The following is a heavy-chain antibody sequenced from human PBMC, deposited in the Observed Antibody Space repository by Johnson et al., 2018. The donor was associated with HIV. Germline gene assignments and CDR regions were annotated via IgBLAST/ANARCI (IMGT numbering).Heavy chain of an antibody. Sequence: QVLLVESGGGVVQPGRSLRLSCAASGFTFSSYAMHWVRQAPGKGLEWVAVISYDGSNKYYADSVKGRFTVSRDNARNSLYLQMNSLRLEDTAVYYCAKVIARSNYYGSGSYRDPGAFDIWGQGTMVTVSS. CDR3: AKVIARSNYYGSGSYRDPGAFDI. CDR1: GFTFSSYA. D-gene: IGHD3-10*01. J-gene: IGHJ3*02. V-gene: IGHV3-30*04. CDR2: ISYDGSNK.